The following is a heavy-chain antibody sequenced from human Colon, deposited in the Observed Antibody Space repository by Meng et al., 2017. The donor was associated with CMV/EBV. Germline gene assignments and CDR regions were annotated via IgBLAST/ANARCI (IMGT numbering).Heavy chain of an antibody. Sequence: GESLKISCAASGFTFSNYWMTWLRQAPGRGLELVAHIKEDGSEKYFVGSVKGRFTISRDDAKNSSYLQMNSLRAGDTAVYYCARAHFNDGDYGAFDIWGQGTVVTVSS. D-gene: IGHD4-17*01. J-gene: IGHJ3*02. CDR2: IKEDGSEK. CDR1: GFTFSNYW. CDR3: ARAHFNDGDYGAFDI. V-gene: IGHV3-7*01.